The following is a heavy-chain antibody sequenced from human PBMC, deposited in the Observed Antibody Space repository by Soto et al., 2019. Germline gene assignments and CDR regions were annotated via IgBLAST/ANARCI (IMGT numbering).Heavy chain of an antibody. CDR2: IIPIFGTA. Sequence: SVKVSCKASGCTFSSYAISWVRQAPGQGLEWMGGIIPIFGTANYAQKFQGRVTITADESTSTAYMELSSLRSEDTAVYYCARGAGIAVAGTLRDYYYYGMDVWGQGTTVTVSS. CDR1: GCTFSSYA. D-gene: IGHD6-19*01. J-gene: IGHJ6*02. V-gene: IGHV1-69*13. CDR3: ARGAGIAVAGTLRDYYYYGMDV.